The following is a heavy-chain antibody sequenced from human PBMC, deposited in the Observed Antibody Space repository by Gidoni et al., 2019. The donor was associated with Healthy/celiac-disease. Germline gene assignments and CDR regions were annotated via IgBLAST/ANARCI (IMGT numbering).Heavy chain of an antibody. CDR3: ARASLFLQLWRGERFDY. Sequence: EVPLVESGGGLVPPGGSLRLPCAAPGFPFSLYWMSWVRQAPGKGLEWVANIKQDGSEKYYVDSVKGRFTISRDNAKNSLYLQMNSLRAEDTAVYYCARASLFLQLWRGERFDYWGQGTLVTVSS. CDR2: IKQDGSEK. V-gene: IGHV3-7*01. CDR1: GFPFSLYW. D-gene: IGHD5-18*01. J-gene: IGHJ4*02.